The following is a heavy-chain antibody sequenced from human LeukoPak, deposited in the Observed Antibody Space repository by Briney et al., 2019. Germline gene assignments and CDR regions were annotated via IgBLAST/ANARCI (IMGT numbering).Heavy chain of an antibody. CDR2: IYTSGST. CDR1: GGSISSGSYY. CDR3: ARGLIQSWRLWFGELTAFDI. V-gene: IGHV4-61*02. J-gene: IGHJ3*02. D-gene: IGHD3-10*01. Sequence: SETLSLTCTVSGGSISSGSYYWSWIRQPAGKGLEWIGRIYTSGSTNYNPSLKSRVTISVATYKNQFSLKLSSVTAADAAVYYCARGLIQSWRLWFGELTAFDIWGQGTMVTVSS.